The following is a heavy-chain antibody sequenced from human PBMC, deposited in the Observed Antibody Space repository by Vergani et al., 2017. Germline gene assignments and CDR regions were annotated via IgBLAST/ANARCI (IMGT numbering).Heavy chain of an antibody. D-gene: IGHD2-2*02. CDR2: IYTSGST. J-gene: IGHJ4*02. Sequence: QVQLQESGPGLVKPSETLSLTCTVSGGSISSYYWSWIRQPAGKGLEWIGRIYTSGSTNYNPSLKSRVTMSVDTSKNQFSLKLSSVTAADTAVYYCAREGIYCSSTSCYTTPFDYWGQGTLVTVSS. CDR3: AREGIYCSSTSCYTTPFDY. CDR1: GGSISSYY. V-gene: IGHV4-4*07.